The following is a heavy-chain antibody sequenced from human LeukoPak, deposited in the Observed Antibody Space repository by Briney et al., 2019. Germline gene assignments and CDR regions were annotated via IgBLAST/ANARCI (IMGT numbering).Heavy chain of an antibody. J-gene: IGHJ3*02. CDR3: ARNILFAFDI. D-gene: IGHD2/OR15-2a*01. CDR2: IYNDGST. V-gene: IGHV3-53*01. CDR1: GXTFSNGW. Sequence: PGGSLRLSCAASGXTFSNGWMSWVRQAPGKGLEWVSIIYNDGSTYYADSMKGRFTISRDNSKNTLYLQVNSLRAEDMAMYYCARNILFAFDIWGQGTMVTVSS.